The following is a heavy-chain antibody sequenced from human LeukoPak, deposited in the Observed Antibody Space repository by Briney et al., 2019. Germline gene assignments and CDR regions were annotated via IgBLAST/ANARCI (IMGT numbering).Heavy chain of an antibody. CDR3: ARRRMIVVVPNWFDP. CDR2: INHSGST. D-gene: IGHD3-22*01. CDR1: GGSFSGYY. V-gene: IGHV4-34*01. J-gene: IGHJ5*02. Sequence: SETLSLTCAVYGGSFSGYYWSWIRQPPGKGLEWIGEINHSGSTNYNPSLKSRVTISVDTSKNQFSLKLSSVTAADTAVYYCARRRMIVVVPNWFDPWGQGTLVTVSS.